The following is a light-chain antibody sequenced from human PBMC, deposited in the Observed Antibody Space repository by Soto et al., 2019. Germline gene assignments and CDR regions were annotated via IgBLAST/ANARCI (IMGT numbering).Light chain of an antibody. Sequence: EIVLTQSPGTLSLSPGERATLSCRASQSVSSSYLAWYQHKPGQAPGLLIYGAASRATGIPDRFSGSGSGTDFTLTISRLEPEDFAVYFCQQYGSSPLTFGGGTKVEIK. CDR2: GAA. V-gene: IGKV3-20*01. J-gene: IGKJ4*01. CDR1: QSVSSSY. CDR3: QQYGSSPLT.